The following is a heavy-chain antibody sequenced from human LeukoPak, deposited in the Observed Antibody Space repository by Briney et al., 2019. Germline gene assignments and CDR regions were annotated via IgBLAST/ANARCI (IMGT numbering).Heavy chain of an antibody. Sequence: PSETLSLTCTVSGGPISSYYWTWIRQPPGKGLEWIGYVFYSGSTNYNPSLKSRVTISVDTSKNQFSLKLSSVTAADTAIYYCAREGRGGNWFDPWGQRTQATVSS. D-gene: IGHD5-24*01. CDR3: AREGRGGNWFDP. V-gene: IGHV4-59*01. CDR2: VFYSGST. CDR1: GGPISSYY. J-gene: IGHJ5*02.